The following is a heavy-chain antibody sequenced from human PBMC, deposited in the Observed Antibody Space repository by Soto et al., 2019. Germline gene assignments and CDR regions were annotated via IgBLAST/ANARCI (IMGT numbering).Heavy chain of an antibody. CDR2: IWYDGSNK. Sequence: QVQLVESGGGVVQPGRSLRLSCAASGFTFSSYGMHWVRQAPGKGLEWVAVIWYDGSNKYYADSVKGRFTISRDNSKNTLYLQMNSLRAEDTAVYYCARETGYYDSSGYYSRVGYFDYWGQGTLVTVSS. V-gene: IGHV3-33*01. J-gene: IGHJ4*02. CDR3: ARETGYYDSSGYYSRVGYFDY. D-gene: IGHD3-22*01. CDR1: GFTFSSYG.